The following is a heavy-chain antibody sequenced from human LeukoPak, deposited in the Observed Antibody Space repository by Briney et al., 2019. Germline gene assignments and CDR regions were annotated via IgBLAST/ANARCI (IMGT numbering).Heavy chain of an antibody. J-gene: IGHJ4*02. CDR3: ARDRGAVAGRGSYDY. CDR2: IYTSGST. Sequence: SQTLSLTSVVSAGSISSGGYAWSWIRQPPGKGLEWIGRIYTSGSTNYNPSLKSRVTMSVDTSKNQFSLKLSSVTAADTAVYYCARDRGAVAGRGSYDYWGQGTLVTVSS. D-gene: IGHD6-19*01. V-gene: IGHV4-61*02. CDR1: AGSISSGGYA.